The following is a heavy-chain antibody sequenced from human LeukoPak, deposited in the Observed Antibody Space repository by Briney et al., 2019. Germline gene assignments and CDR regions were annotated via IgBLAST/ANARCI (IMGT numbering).Heavy chain of an antibody. J-gene: IGHJ4*02. D-gene: IGHD3-9*01. CDR2: TYYRSKWYN. Sequence: SQTLSLTSAISGDSVSSNSAAWNRIRQSPSRGLEWLGRTYYRSKWYNDYAVSVKSRITIDPDTSKNQFSLQLNSVTPEDTAVYYCARWDYDILTGYYSFDYWGQGTLVTVSS. CDR3: ARWDYDILTGYYSFDY. CDR1: GDSVSSNSAA. V-gene: IGHV6-1*01.